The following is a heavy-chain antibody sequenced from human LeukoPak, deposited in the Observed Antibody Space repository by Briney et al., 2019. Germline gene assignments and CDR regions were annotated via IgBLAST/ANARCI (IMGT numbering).Heavy chain of an antibody. CDR1: GFTFDDYA. V-gene: IGHV3-9*01. CDR3: ARVPKDTMVRGVTIYPYYYYGMDV. J-gene: IGHJ6*02. Sequence: PGGSLRLSCAASGFTFDDYAMHWVRQAPGKGLEWVSGISWNSGSTGYADSVKGRFTISRDNAKNSLYLQMNSLRAEDTAVYYYARVPKDTMVRGVTIYPYYYYGMDVWGQGTTVTVSS. CDR2: ISWNSGST. D-gene: IGHD3-10*01.